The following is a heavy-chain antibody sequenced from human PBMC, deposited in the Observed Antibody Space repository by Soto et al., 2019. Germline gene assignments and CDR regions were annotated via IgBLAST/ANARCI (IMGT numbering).Heavy chain of an antibody. Sequence: QVQLQESGPGLVKPSQTLSLTCTVSGGSITSGGYYWSCIRQHPGKGLEWIGYIYHSGTTYYNPSLKRRVTLSVDTSKNQFSLKLTSVTAADTAVYYCARVRGYQLLVWFDPWGQGTLVTGSS. J-gene: IGHJ5*02. CDR3: ARVRGYQLLVWFDP. CDR2: IYHSGTT. V-gene: IGHV4-31*03. D-gene: IGHD2-2*01. CDR1: GGSITSGGYY.